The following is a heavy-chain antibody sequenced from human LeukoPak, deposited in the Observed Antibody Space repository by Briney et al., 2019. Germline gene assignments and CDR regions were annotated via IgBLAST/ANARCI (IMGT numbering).Heavy chain of an antibody. CDR1: GYSFTSYL. CDR2: IDPSDSYT. Sequence: GESLKISCKGSGYSFTSYLISWVRQMPGKGLEWMGRIDPSDSYTNYSPSFQGHVTISADKSISTAYLQWSSLKASDTAMYYCARHRMWRLHSYYGMDVWGQGTTVTVSS. V-gene: IGHV5-10-1*01. CDR3: ARHRMWRLHSYYGMDV. J-gene: IGHJ6*02. D-gene: IGHD4-11*01.